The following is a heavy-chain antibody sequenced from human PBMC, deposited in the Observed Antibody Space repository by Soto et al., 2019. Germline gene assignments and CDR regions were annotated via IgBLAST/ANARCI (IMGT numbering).Heavy chain of an antibody. CDR1: GFTFSSYG. Sequence: QVQLVESGGGVVQPGRSLRLSCASSGFTFSSYGMHWVRQAPGKGLEWVAVIWYDGSNKYYADSVTGRFTISRDNSKNTLYLQMNSLRAEDTAVYYCARGNGLYGENAFDIWGQGKMVTVSS. J-gene: IGHJ3*02. CDR2: IWYDGSNK. V-gene: IGHV3-33*01. CDR3: ARGNGLYGENAFDI. D-gene: IGHD4-17*01.